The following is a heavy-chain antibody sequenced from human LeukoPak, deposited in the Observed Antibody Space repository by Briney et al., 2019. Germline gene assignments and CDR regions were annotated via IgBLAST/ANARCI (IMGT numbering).Heavy chain of an antibody. CDR2: IYYSGST. CDR3: ARILRELAFDI. Sequence: PSQTLSLTCTVSGGSISSSSYYWGWIRQPPGKGLEWIGSIYYSGSTYYNPSLKSRVTISVDTSKNQFSLKLSSVTAADTAVYYCARILRELAFDIWGQGTMVTVSS. V-gene: IGHV4-39*01. J-gene: IGHJ3*02. D-gene: IGHD3-16*01. CDR1: GGSISSSSYY.